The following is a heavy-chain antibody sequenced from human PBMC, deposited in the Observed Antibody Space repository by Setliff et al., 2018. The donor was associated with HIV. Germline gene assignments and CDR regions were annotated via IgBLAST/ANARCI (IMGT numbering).Heavy chain of an antibody. Sequence: GASVKVSCKASGYTFTDYFVRWVRQAPGQGLEWMGWINPNSGATNYVQDFQGRVTMTRDTSINTVYMELTSLRSDDTAIYYCARSATFLEVGVAKWGPGTLVTVSS. D-gene: IGHD2-15*01. CDR1: GYTFTDYF. J-gene: IGHJ4*02. V-gene: IGHV1-2*02. CDR2: INPNSGAT. CDR3: ARSATFLEVGVAK.